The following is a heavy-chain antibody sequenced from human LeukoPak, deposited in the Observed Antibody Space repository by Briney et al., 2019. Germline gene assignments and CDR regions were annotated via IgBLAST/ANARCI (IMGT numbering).Heavy chain of an antibody. J-gene: IGHJ6*03. Sequence: SETLSLTCTVSGGSISSSSYYWGWIRQPPGKGLEWIGSIYYSGSTYYNPSLKSRVTISVDTSKNQFSLKLSSVTAADTAVYYCARRGWQPYYYYYMDVWGKGSTVTVSS. D-gene: IGHD3-10*01. CDR3: ARRGWQPYYYYYMDV. V-gene: IGHV4-39*07. CDR2: IYYSGST. CDR1: GGSISSSSYY.